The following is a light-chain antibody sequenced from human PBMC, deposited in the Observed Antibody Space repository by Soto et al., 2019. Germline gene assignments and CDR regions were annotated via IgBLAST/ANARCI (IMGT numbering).Light chain of an antibody. V-gene: IGLV2-23*01. Sequence: QSALTQPASVSGSPGQSITISCTGTSSDVGSYDLVSWYQQHPGKAPKLMIYEGTKRPSGVSDRFSGSKSGNTASLTISGLQAEDEADYYCCSYAGSSTHVLFGGGTKGTVL. CDR3: CSYAGSSTHVL. J-gene: IGLJ2*01. CDR1: SSDVGSYDL. CDR2: EGT.